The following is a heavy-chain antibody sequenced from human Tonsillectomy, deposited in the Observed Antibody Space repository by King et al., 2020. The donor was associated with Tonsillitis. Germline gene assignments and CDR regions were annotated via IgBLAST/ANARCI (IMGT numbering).Heavy chain of an antibody. CDR2: IYYSGST. J-gene: IGHJ4*01. CDR3: ASVISHTSVGYPVY. Sequence: QLQLQESGPGLVKPSETLSLTCTVAGGSISSSSYYWGWIRQPPGKGLEWIGSIYYSGSTYYNPSLKSRVTISVDTSKNQFSLKLNSVTAADTAVYFCASVISHTSVGYPVYWGHGTLVTVSS. CDR1: GGSISSSSYY. D-gene: IGHD1-26*01. V-gene: IGHV4-39*07.